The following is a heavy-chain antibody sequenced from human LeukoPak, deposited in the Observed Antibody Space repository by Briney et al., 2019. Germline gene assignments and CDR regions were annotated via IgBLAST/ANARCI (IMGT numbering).Heavy chain of an antibody. CDR2: IYYSGST. CDR1: GGSISSYY. D-gene: IGHD4-23*01. J-gene: IGHJ3*02. Sequence: SETQSLTCTVSGGSISSYYWSWIRQPPGKGLEWIGYIYYSGSTNYNPSLKSRVTISVDTSKNQFSLKLSSVTAADTAVYYCARHGKRRSTSDDAFDIWGQGTMVTVSS. CDR3: ARHGKRRSTSDDAFDI. V-gene: IGHV4-59*08.